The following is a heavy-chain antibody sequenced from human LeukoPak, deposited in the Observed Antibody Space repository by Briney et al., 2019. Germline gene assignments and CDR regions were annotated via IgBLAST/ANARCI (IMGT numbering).Heavy chain of an antibody. J-gene: IGHJ4*02. D-gene: IGHD7-27*01. Sequence: GRSLRLSCVASGFTFSNYGMHWVRQAPGKGLEWVAVIWYDGSNKYYADSVKGRFTISRDNSENTLYLQMNSLRAEDTAVYYCARGTGEPDYWGQGTLVTVSS. CDR1: GFTFSNYG. CDR3: ARGTGEPDY. CDR2: IWYDGSNK. V-gene: IGHV3-33*01.